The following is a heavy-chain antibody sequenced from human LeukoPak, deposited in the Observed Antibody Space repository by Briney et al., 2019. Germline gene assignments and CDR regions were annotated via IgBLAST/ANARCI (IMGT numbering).Heavy chain of an antibody. CDR3: ARGRIGWGSYLSDYFDY. J-gene: IGHJ4*02. Sequence: SETLSLTCTVSGGSISSYYWSWIRQPPGKGLEWIGYIHTSGSTNYNPSLKSRVTISVDTSKNQFSLKLSSVTAADTAVYYCARGRIGWGSYLSDYFDYWGQGTLVTVSS. CDR2: IHTSGST. D-gene: IGHD1-26*01. CDR1: GGSISSYY. V-gene: IGHV4-4*09.